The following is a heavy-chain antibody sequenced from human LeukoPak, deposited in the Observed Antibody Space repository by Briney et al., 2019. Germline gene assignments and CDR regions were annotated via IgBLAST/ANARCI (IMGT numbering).Heavy chain of an antibody. V-gene: IGHV3-30*03. CDR1: GFTFSSYS. Sequence: HSGGSLRLSCAASGFTFSSYSMNWVRQAPGKGLEWVAVISYDGSNKYYADSVKGRFTISRDNSKNTLYLQMNSLRAEDTAVYYCARDMMVHELGYWGQGTLVTVSS. CDR2: ISYDGSNK. CDR3: ARDMMVHELGY. D-gene: IGHD3-22*01. J-gene: IGHJ4*02.